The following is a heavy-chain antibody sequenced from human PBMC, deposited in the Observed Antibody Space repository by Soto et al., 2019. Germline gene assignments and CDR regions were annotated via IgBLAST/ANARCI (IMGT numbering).Heavy chain of an antibody. CDR3: ASQHGLGSYPRPPYVLGV. D-gene: IGHD3-10*01. CDR1: GGFIISYY. J-gene: IGHJ6*02. CDR2: IYYSGST. V-gene: IGHV4-59*01. Sequence: SEALSVTCTVSGGFIISYYWSWSRQPPWKGLEWIGYIYYSGSTNYNPSLKSRVTISVDTSKNQFSLKLSSVTAADTAVYYCASQHGLGSYPRPPYVLGVSGQGSTVTVS.